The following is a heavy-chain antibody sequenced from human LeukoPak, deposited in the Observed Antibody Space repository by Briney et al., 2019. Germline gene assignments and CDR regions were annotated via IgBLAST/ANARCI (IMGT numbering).Heavy chain of an antibody. D-gene: IGHD3-22*01. CDR1: GFTFSSYN. V-gene: IGHV3-48*02. CDR3: ARFDHYDSSGFFTLDV. Sequence: PGGSLRLSCVASGFTFSSYNMHWVRQAPGKGLEWVSYISSRSRTIYYADSVKGRFTISRDNAKNSLYLQMNSLRDEDTAVYYCARFDHYDSSGFFTLDVWGQGTTVTVSS. J-gene: IGHJ6*02. CDR2: ISSRSRTI.